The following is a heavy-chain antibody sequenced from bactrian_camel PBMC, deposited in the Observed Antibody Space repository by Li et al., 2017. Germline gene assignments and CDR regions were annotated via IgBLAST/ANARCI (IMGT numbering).Heavy chain of an antibody. D-gene: IGHD5*01. V-gene: IGHV3S1*01. CDR1: GYTYNRNC. CDR2: IATGNGNT. CDR3: AQSMSWVLGADFEY. Sequence: HVQLVESGGGLVQPGGSLRLSCAASGYTYNRNCMAWFRQAPGKEREGVARIATGNGNTYYAESVKGRFTISRDKAKNTLYLQLDSLKNEDTAMYYCAQSMSWVLGADFEYWGQGTQVTVS. J-gene: IGHJ6*01.